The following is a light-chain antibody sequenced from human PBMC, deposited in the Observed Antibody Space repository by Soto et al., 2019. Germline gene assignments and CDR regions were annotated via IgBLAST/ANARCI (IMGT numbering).Light chain of an antibody. CDR3: QSYDSSLSGYV. J-gene: IGLJ1*01. CDR2: ENN. V-gene: IGLV1-40*01. Sequence: QSVLTQPPSVSEAPGQRVTISCNASSSNIGAGYEAHWYQQVPGTAPKLLIYENNNRPSGVPDRFSGSKSGTSASLAITGLQAEDEAEYYCQSYDSSLSGYVFGTGTKLTVL. CDR1: SSNIGAGYE.